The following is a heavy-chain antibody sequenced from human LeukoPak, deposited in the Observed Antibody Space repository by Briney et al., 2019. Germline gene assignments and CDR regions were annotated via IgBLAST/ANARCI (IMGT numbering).Heavy chain of an antibody. CDR3: ARQNFVVETAILTFDS. V-gene: IGHV4-34*01. Sequence: SETLSLTCAVYGGSFSGYYWRWIRQPPGKGLEWIGEINHSGSTNYNPSLKSRVTISVDSSKNQFSLKLTSVTAADTAVYYYARQNFVVETAILTFDSWGQGTLVTVSS. D-gene: IGHD2-21*02. CDR2: INHSGST. CDR1: GGSFSGYY. J-gene: IGHJ5*01.